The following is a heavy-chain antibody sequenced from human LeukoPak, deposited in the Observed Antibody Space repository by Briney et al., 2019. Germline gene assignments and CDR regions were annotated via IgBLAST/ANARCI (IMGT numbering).Heavy chain of an antibody. CDR2: IYYSGST. V-gene: IGHV4-59*01. D-gene: IGHD4-17*01. J-gene: IGHJ3*02. CDR1: GGSISSYY. CDR3: ARTDDYGDLHDAFDI. Sequence: PSETLSLTCTVSGGSISSYYWSWIRQPPGKGLEWIGYIYYSGSTNYNPSLKSRVTISVDTSKNQFSLKLSSVTAADTAVYYCARTDDYGDLHDAFDIWGQGTMVTVSS.